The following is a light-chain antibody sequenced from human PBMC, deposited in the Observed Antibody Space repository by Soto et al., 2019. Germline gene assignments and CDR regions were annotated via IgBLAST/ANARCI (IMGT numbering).Light chain of an antibody. CDR3: QQYNNWPPIT. CDR2: GAS. V-gene: IGKV3-15*01. J-gene: IGKJ5*01. CDR1: QSVSSN. Sequence: EIVMTQSPSTLSASPGERATLSCRASQSVSSNLAWYQQKPGQAPRLLIYGASTRATGIPARFSGSRSGTEFTPTISSLQSEDFAVYYCQQYNNWPPITFGQGTRLEIK.